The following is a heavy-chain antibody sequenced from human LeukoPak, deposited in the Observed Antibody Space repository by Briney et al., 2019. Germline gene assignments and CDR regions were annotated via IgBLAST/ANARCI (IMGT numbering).Heavy chain of an antibody. D-gene: IGHD3-9*01. CDR2: ISYVGSNK. J-gene: IGHJ4*02. CDR1: GFTFSSYA. CDR3: ARDFLRYYDSLTGPRNHFDY. V-gene: IGHV3-30*04. Sequence: PGGSLRLSCAASGFTFSSYAMHWVRQAPGKGLEWVAVISYVGSNKYYADSVKGRFTISRDNSKNTLYLQMNSLRAKDTDVYYCARDFLRYYDSLTGPRNHFDYWGQGTLVTVSS.